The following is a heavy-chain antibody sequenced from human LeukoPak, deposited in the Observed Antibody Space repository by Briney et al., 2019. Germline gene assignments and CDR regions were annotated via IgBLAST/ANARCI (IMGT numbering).Heavy chain of an antibody. CDR2: INSNSGGT. J-gene: IGHJ4*02. V-gene: IGHV1-2*02. D-gene: IGHD6-19*01. CDR1: GYTFTGYY. Sequence: ASVKVSCKAAGYTFTGYYMHWVRQAPGQGLEWMGWINSNSGGTNYAQKFQGRVTMTRDTSISTAYMELSRLRSDDTAVYYCAKSSGWSDFDYWGQGTLVTVSS. CDR3: AKSSGWSDFDY.